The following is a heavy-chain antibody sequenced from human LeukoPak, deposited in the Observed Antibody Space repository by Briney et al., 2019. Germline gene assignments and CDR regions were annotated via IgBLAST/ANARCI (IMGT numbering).Heavy chain of an antibody. CDR1: GGSISSSSYY. Sequence: SETLSLTCTVSGGSISSSSYYWGWIRQPPGKGLEWIGSIYYSGSTYYNPSLKSRVTISVDTSKNQFSLKLSSVTAADTAVYYCARHAGYGSGSYYNPNWFDPWGQGTLVTVSS. CDR3: ARHAGYGSGSYYNPNWFDP. V-gene: IGHV4-39*01. D-gene: IGHD3-10*01. CDR2: IYYSGST. J-gene: IGHJ5*02.